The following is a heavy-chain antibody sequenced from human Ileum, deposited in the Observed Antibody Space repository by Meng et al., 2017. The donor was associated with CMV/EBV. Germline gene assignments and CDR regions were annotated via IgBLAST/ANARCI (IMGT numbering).Heavy chain of an antibody. CDR3: EREQMGAWRGYFDH. D-gene: IGHD3-3*01. V-gene: IGHV3-53*01. CDR2: LYDGGSA. CDR1: GLTVSDNN. J-gene: IGHJ5*02. Sequence: SLIISCAASGLTVSDNNMMWVRQAPGKGLQWLSTLYDGGSAHYEASLEGRFTISRDYSENTVYLQMNSLSAEDTAIYYCEREQMGAWRGYFDHWGQGILVTVSS.